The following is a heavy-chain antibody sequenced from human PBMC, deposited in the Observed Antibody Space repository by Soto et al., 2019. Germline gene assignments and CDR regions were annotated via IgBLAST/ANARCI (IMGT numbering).Heavy chain of an antibody. Sequence: QGQLVESGGGVVQPGRSLRLSCVASGFDFKTYGMHWVRQAPGKGLEWVGWMNPNSGNTAYARKFHDRITMTRSVSARTAFMELSSLTPEDTAVYYCARRMTWSLWCFDLWGSGTQVTVSS. D-gene: IGHD3-3*01. J-gene: IGHJ2*01. CDR3: ARRMTWSLWCFDL. V-gene: IGHV1-8*02. CDR1: GFDFKTYG. CDR2: MNPNSGNT.